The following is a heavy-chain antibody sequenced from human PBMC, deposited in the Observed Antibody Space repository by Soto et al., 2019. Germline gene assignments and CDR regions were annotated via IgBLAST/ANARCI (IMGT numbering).Heavy chain of an antibody. CDR1: GGSISSYY. V-gene: IGHV4-59*01. D-gene: IGHD6-19*01. Sequence: TLSLTCTVSGGSISSYYWSWIRQPPGKGLEWIGYIYYSGSTNYNPSLKSRVTISVDTSKNQFSLKLSSVTAADTAVYYCARGPLRYSSGWYFDYWGQGTLVTVSS. CDR3: ARGPLRYSSGWYFDY. CDR2: IYYSGST. J-gene: IGHJ4*02.